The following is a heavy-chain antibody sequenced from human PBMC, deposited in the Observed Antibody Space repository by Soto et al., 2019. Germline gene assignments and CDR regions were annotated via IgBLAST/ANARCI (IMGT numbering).Heavy chain of an antibody. Sequence: QVQLVESGGGVVQPGGSLRLSCAASGFTFSRYGVHWVRQAPGRGLEWVALILYDGRNAYYGDSVAGRFTISRDKSKNTVYLQLNSLRGDDTALYYCARGGGDFWGDYWGQGTLVTVSS. CDR1: GFTFSRYG. J-gene: IGHJ4*02. V-gene: IGHV3-33*01. CDR3: ARGGGDFWGDY. D-gene: IGHD3-3*01. CDR2: ILYDGRNA.